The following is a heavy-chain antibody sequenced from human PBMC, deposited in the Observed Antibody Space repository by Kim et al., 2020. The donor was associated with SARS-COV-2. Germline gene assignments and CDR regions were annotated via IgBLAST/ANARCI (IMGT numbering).Heavy chain of an antibody. CDR1: GFTFSSYG. V-gene: IGHV3-30*18. J-gene: IGHJ4*02. D-gene: IGHD7-27*01. Sequence: GGSLRLSCAASGFTFSSYGMHWVRQAPGKGLEWVAVISYDGSNKYYADSVKGRFTISRDNSKNTLYLQMNSLRAEDTAVYYCAKDKGQRLGIPTGGFDYWGQGTLVTVSS. CDR3: AKDKGQRLGIPTGGFDY. CDR2: ISYDGSNK.